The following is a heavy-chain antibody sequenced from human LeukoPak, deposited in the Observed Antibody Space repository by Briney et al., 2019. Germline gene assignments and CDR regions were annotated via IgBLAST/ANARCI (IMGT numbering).Heavy chain of an antibody. J-gene: IGHJ4*02. CDR1: GFTFSSYA. D-gene: IGHD6-19*01. CDR2: ISYDGSNK. V-gene: IGHV3-30-3*01. CDR3: TRVFRAGSGWPSFEY. Sequence: PGGSLRLSCAASGFTFSSYAMHWVRQAPGKGLEWVAVISYDGSNKYYADSVKGRFTISRDNSKNTLYLQMNSLRAEDTAVYYCTRVFRAGSGWPSFEYWGQGTLVTVSS.